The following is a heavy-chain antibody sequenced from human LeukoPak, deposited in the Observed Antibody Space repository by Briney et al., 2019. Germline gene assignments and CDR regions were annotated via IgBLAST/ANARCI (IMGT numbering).Heavy chain of an antibody. CDR2: ISVTGGST. J-gene: IGHJ6*02. Sequence: GGSLRLSCAASGLTFSSYAMSWVGQAPGKGLECVSAISVTGGSTYYADSVKGRFTISRHNSKKTLYLQMKSLRAEDTAVYYCAGVVRGYSGYGANINDDYYYCYGMDVWGQGTTVTVSS. D-gene: IGHD5-12*01. CDR1: GLTFSSYA. CDR3: AGVVRGYSGYGANINDDYYYCYGMDV. V-gene: IGHV3-23*01.